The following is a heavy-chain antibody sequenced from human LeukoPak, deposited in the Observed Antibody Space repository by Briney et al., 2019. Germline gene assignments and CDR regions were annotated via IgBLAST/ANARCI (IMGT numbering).Heavy chain of an antibody. CDR1: GFRFSDYS. D-gene: IGHD5-24*01. CDR2: IGISSGNT. Sequence: GGSLRLSCAASGFRFSDYSMNWVRQAPGKGLEWIPYIGISSGNTNYADSVKGRFAISGDKAKNSLYLQMNSLRVEDTAVYYCARDYKYAFDNWGQGTLVTVSS. CDR3: ARDYKYAFDN. J-gene: IGHJ4*02. V-gene: IGHV3-48*01.